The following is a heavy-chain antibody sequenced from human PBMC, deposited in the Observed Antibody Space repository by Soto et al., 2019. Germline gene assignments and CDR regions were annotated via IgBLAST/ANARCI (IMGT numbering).Heavy chain of an antibody. CDR3: ARGWIAVAGNYFDY. Sequence: GGSLRLSCAASGFTFSSYWMHWVRQAPGKGLVWVSRINSDGSSTSYADSVKGRFTISRDNAKNTLYLQMNSLRAEDTAVYYCARGWIAVAGNYFDYWGQGTLVTVSS. CDR1: GFTFSSYW. J-gene: IGHJ4*02. D-gene: IGHD6-19*01. V-gene: IGHV3-74*01. CDR2: INSDGSST.